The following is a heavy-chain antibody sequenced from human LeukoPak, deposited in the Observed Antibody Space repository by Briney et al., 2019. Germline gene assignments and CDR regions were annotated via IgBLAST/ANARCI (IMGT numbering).Heavy chain of an antibody. CDR2: IYYSGST. CDR3: ARLTAIDAFDI. V-gene: IGHV4-59*01. CDR1: GGSISSYY. D-gene: IGHD2-21*02. J-gene: IGHJ3*02. Sequence: ASETLSLTCTVSGGSISSYYWSWIRQPPGKGLEWIGYIYYSGSTNYNPSLKSRVTISVDTSKNQFSLKLSSVTAADTAVYYCARLTAIDAFDIWGQGTMVTVSS.